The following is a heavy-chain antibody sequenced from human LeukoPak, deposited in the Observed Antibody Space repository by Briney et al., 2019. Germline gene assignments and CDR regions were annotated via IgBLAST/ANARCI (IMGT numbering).Heavy chain of an antibody. V-gene: IGHV1-2*02. CDR3: ASGPYYYGSGSPFDY. CDR2: INPNSGGT. Sequence: GASVKVSCKASGYTFTGYYMHWVRQAPGQGLEWMGWINPNSGGTNYAQKFQGRVTMTRDTSISTAYMELSRLRSDDTAVYYCASGPYYYGSGSPFDYWGQGTLVTVSS. CDR1: GYTFTGYY. J-gene: IGHJ4*02. D-gene: IGHD3-10*01.